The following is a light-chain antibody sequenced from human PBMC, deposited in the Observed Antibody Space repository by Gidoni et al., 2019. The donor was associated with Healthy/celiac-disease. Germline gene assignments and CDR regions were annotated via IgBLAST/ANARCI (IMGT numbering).Light chain of an antibody. CDR2: KAS. V-gene: IGKV1-5*03. J-gene: IGKJ2*01. Sequence: DLQMTQSPSTLSASVGDRVTITCRASQSISSWLAWYQQKPGKAPKLLIYKASSLESGVPSRSSGSGSGTEFTLTISSLEPDDFATYYCQQYNSYPYTFGQGTKLEIK. CDR1: QSISSW. CDR3: QQYNSYPYT.